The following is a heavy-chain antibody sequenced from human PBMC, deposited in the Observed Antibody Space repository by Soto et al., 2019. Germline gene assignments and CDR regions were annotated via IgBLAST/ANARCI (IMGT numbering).Heavy chain of an antibody. CDR3: ARGWEAVADY. Sequence: QVQLQQWGAGLLKPSETLSLTCAVYGGSFTGYYWSWIRQPPGKGLEWIGEINHSGSTNYNPSLKSRVTISVDTSKNQFSLKLSSVTAADTAVYYCARGWEAVADYWGQGTLVTVSS. CDR2: INHSGST. D-gene: IGHD6-19*01. CDR1: GGSFTGYY. V-gene: IGHV4-34*01. J-gene: IGHJ4*02.